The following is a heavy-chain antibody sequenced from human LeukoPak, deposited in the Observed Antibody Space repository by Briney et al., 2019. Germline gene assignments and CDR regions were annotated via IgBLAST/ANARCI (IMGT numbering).Heavy chain of an antibody. CDR3: ARDAFYCGSTSCYDY. J-gene: IGHJ4*02. CDR1: GFTFSSYS. Sequence: GGSLRLSCAASGFTFSSYSMNWVRQAPGKGLEWFSYISSSASAMYYADSVKGPFTISRDNAKTSLYLQMNSLRAEDTAVYYCARDAFYCGSTSCYDYWGQGTLVTVSS. V-gene: IGHV3-48*04. D-gene: IGHD2-2*01. CDR2: ISSSASAM.